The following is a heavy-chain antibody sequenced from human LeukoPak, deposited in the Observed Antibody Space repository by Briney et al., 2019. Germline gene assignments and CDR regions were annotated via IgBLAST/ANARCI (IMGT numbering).Heavy chain of an antibody. V-gene: IGHV1-2*02. CDR2: INPNSGGT. CDR3: ARASQVDYYDSSGYYPFDY. Sequence: ASVKVSCKASGYTFTGYYMHWVRQATGQGLEWMGWINPNSGGTNYAQKFQGRVTMTRDTSVSTAYMELSRLRSDDTAVYYCARASQVDYYDSSGYYPFDYWGQGTLVTVSS. D-gene: IGHD3-22*01. J-gene: IGHJ4*02. CDR1: GYTFTGYY.